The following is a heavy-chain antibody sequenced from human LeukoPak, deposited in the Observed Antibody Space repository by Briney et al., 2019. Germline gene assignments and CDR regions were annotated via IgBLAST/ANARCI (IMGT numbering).Heavy chain of an antibody. CDR3: AGLSPPPGKNWFFDY. V-gene: IGHV4-34*01. CDR2: INHSGST. D-gene: IGHD3-9*01. Sequence: SETLSLTCAVYGGSFSGYYWSWIRQPPGKGLEWIGEINHSGSTKYDPSLKSRVTISVDTSKNQFSLNVSSVTAADTAVYYCAGLSPPPGKNWFFDYWGQGTLFTVSS. J-gene: IGHJ4*02. CDR1: GGSFSGYY.